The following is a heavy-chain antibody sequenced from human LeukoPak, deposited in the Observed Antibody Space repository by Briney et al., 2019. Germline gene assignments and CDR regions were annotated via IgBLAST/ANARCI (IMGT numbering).Heavy chain of an antibody. CDR3: ARGQPPDCSGGSCYGHDY. V-gene: IGHV4-34*01. CDR1: GGSFSGYY. Sequence: SETLSLTCAVYGGSFSGYYWSWIRQPPGKGLEWIGEINHSGSTNYNPSLKSRVTISVDTSKNQFSLKLSYVTDADTAVYYCARGQPPDCSGGSCYGHDYWGQGTLVTVSS. D-gene: IGHD2-15*01. J-gene: IGHJ4*02. CDR2: INHSGST.